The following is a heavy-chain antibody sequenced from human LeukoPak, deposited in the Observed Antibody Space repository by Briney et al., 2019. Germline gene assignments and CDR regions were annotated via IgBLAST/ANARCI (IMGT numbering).Heavy chain of an antibody. Sequence: GGSLRLSCAASGFTFGSYAMSWVRQAPGKGLKWVSAISGNSEYTYYADSVKGRFTISRDNSKNTLYLQMNSLRAEDTAVYYCASGYSSSSSYWGQGTLVTVSS. CDR3: ASGYSSSSSY. D-gene: IGHD6-6*01. CDR2: ISGNSEYT. V-gene: IGHV3-23*01. CDR1: GFTFGSYA. J-gene: IGHJ4*02.